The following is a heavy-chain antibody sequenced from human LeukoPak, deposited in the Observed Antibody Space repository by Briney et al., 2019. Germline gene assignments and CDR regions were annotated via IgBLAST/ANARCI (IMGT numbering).Heavy chain of an antibody. Sequence: SETLSLTCAVYGGSFSGYYWSWIRQPPGKGLEWIGEINHSGSTNYNPSLKSRVTISVDTSKNQFSLKLSSVTAADTAVYYCARIRGITMVRGVIGPRPFRDYFDYWGQGTLVTVSS. CDR2: INHSGST. J-gene: IGHJ4*02. V-gene: IGHV4-34*01. D-gene: IGHD3-10*01. CDR3: ARIRGITMVRGVIGPRPFRDYFDY. CDR1: GGSFSGYY.